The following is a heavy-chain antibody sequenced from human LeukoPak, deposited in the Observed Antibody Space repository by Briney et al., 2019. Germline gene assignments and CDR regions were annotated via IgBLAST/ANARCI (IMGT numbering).Heavy chain of an antibody. CDR3: ARGLGYCSGGSCYSR. D-gene: IGHD2-15*01. CDR1: GYTFTSYD. V-gene: IGHV1-8*03. J-gene: IGHJ4*02. Sequence: ASVKVSCKASGYTFTSYDINWVRQATGQGHEWMGWMNPNSGKTGYAQKFQGRLTITRNTSISTAYMELSSLRSEDTAVYYCARGLGYCSGGSCYSRWGQGTLVTVSS. CDR2: MNPNSGKT.